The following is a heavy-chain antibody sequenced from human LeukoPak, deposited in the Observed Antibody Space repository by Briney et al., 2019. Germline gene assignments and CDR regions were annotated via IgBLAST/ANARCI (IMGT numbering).Heavy chain of an antibody. CDR2: ISGSGGST. J-gene: IGHJ5*02. Sequence: GGSLTLSCAASGFTFSIYAMSRVRQAPGKGLEWVSAISGSGGSTYYADSVKGRFTISRDNSKNTLYLQMNSLRAEDTAVYYCAKGRWFGELLPDWFDPWGQGTLVTVSS. CDR1: GFTFSIYA. D-gene: IGHD3-10*01. V-gene: IGHV3-23*01. CDR3: AKGRWFGELLPDWFDP.